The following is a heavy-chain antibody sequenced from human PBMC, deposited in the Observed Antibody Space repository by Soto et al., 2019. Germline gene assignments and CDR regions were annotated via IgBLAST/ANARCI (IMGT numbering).Heavy chain of an antibody. D-gene: IGHD3-10*01. Sequence: SETLSLTCTVSGSSISSYYWSWIRQPPGKGLEWIGYIYYSGSTNYNPSLKSRVTISVDTSKNQFSLKLSSVTAADTAVYYCARASPPTMVRGVDWFDPWGQGTLVTVSS. CDR1: GSSISSYY. J-gene: IGHJ5*02. CDR3: ARASPPTMVRGVDWFDP. V-gene: IGHV4-59*01. CDR2: IYYSGST.